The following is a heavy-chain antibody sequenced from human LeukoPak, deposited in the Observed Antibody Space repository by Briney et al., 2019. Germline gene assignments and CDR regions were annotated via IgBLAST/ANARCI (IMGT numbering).Heavy chain of an antibody. J-gene: IGHJ4*02. V-gene: IGHV3-30*02. Sequence: SGGSLRLSCAASGFTLSSYGMHWVRQAPGKGLEWVAFIRYDGSNKYYADSVKGRFTISRDNSRNTLYLQMNSLRAEDTAVYYCAKETWGSYRPLDYWGQGTLVTVSS. CDR1: GFTLSSYG. CDR2: IRYDGSNK. CDR3: AKETWGSYRPLDY. D-gene: IGHD3-16*02.